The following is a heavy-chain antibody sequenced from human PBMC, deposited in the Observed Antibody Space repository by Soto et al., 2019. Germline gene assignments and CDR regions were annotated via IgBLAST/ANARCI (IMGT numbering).Heavy chain of an antibody. D-gene: IGHD2-8*01. J-gene: IGHJ6*02. CDR1: GGTFRTAA. CDR2: IMPVFRTP. CDR3: ARDNDRPQLGGNYYYILDV. Sequence: QVQLEQSGAEVKKPGSSVKVSCKASGGTFRTAAVSWVRQAPGQGLEWMGGIMPVFRTPDYAQKFHGRVTITAHESTRTAYMELSGLRSDDTAVYYCARDNDRPQLGGNYYYILDVWGQGTTITVSS. V-gene: IGHV1-69*12.